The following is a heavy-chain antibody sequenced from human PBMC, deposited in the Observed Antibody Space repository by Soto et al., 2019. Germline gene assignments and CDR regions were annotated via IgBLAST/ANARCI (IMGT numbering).Heavy chain of an antibody. D-gene: IGHD2-2*01. V-gene: IGHV3-33*01. J-gene: IGHJ4*02. CDR3: ARVGDVVVPAAAADYFDY. CDR2: IWYDGSNK. Sequence: GGSLRLSCAASGFTFSSYGMHWVRQAPGKGLEWVAVIWYDGSNKYYADSVKGRFTISRDNSKNTLYLQMNSLRAEETAVYYCARVGDVVVPAAAADYFDYWGQGTLVTVSS. CDR1: GFTFSSYG.